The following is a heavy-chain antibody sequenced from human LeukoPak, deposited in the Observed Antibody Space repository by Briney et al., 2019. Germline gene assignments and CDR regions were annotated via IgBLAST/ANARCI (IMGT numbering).Heavy chain of an antibody. J-gene: IGHJ2*01. CDR2: IYYSGNT. V-gene: IGHV4-59*08. D-gene: IGHD5-24*01. CDR3: ARHPRRDGYWYFDL. CDR1: GGSISSCY. Sequence: SETLSLTCTVSGGSISSCYWSWIRQPPGKGLEWIGYIYYSGNTNYNPSLKSRVTISVDTSKNQFSLKLSSVTAADTAVYYCARHPRRDGYWYFDLWGRGTLVTVSS.